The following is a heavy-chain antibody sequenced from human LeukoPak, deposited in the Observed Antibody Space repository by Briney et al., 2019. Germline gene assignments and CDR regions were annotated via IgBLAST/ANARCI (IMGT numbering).Heavy chain of an antibody. D-gene: IGHD2-15*01. CDR2: IGSRDSTI. J-gene: IGHJ3*02. Sequence: GGSLRLSCAATGFTFSHYSMNWVRQAPGRGLEWLSYIGSRDSTIYYADSVRGRFTISRDNAQNSLYLQMNSLRAEDTAVYYCARERDILDAFDIWGQGTMVTVSS. CDR1: GFTFSHYS. CDR3: ARERDILDAFDI. V-gene: IGHV3-48*01.